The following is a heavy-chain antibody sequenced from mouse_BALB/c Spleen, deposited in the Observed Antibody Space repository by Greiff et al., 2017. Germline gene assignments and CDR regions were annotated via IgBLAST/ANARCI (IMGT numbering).Heavy chain of an antibody. CDR3: AREGYGYGEAY. CDR2: ISYSGST. J-gene: IGHJ3*01. D-gene: IGHD2-2*01. CDR1: GYSITSDYA. V-gene: IGHV3-2*02. Sequence: VQLKESGPGLVKPSQSLSLTCTVTGYSITSDYAWNWIRQFPGNKLEWMGYISYSGSTSYNPSLKSRISFTRDTSKNQFFLQLNSVPTEDTATYYCAREGYGYGEAYWGQGTLVTVSA.